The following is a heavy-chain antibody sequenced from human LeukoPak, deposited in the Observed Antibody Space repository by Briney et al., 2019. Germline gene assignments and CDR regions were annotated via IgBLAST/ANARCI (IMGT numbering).Heavy chain of an antibody. D-gene: IGHD3-22*01. CDR2: IYHSGST. Sequence: SETLSLTCTVSGYSISSGYYWGWIRQPPGKGLEWIGSIYHSGSTYYNPSLKSRVTISVDTSKNQFSLKLSSVTAADTAAYYCARTYHYDSSGYYDYWGQGTLVTVSS. V-gene: IGHV4-38-2*02. CDR3: ARTYHYDSSGYYDY. J-gene: IGHJ4*02. CDR1: GYSISSGYY.